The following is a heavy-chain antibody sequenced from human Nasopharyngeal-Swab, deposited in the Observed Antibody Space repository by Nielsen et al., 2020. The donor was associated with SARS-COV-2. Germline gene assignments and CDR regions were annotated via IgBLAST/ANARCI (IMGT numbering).Heavy chain of an antibody. D-gene: IGHD3-10*01. J-gene: IGHJ4*02. V-gene: IGHV4-34*01. CDR3: ARGEFRKYYFAY. CDR2: INRSGST. CDR1: GGSFSGYY. Sequence: SETLSLTCAAYGGSFSGYYWNWIRQPPGKGLEWIGEINRSGSTNYNPSLKSRVTISVDTSKIQFSLKLSSVTAADTAVYYCARGEFRKYYFAYWGQGTLVTVSS.